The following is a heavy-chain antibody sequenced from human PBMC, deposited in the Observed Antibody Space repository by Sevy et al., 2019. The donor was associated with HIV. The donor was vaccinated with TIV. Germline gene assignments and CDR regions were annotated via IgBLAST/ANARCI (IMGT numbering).Heavy chain of an antibody. Sequence: GGSLRLSCAASGFTVSSNYMNWVRQAPGKGLEWVSIIYSGGSTYYADSVKGRFTIFRDNSKNTLYLQINSLRAEDTAVYYCARVGFDSSGSYNRGGYFDYWGQGTLVTVSS. D-gene: IGHD3-22*01. V-gene: IGHV3-53*01. CDR1: GFTVSSNY. CDR3: ARVGFDSSGSYNRGGYFDY. J-gene: IGHJ4*02. CDR2: IYSGGST.